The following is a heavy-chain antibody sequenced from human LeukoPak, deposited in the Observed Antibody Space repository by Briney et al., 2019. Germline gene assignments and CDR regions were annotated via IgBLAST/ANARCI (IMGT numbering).Heavy chain of an antibody. CDR1: GFTFSSYS. CDR2: ISSSSSTI. J-gene: IGHJ4*02. D-gene: IGHD6-19*01. CDR3: ARDRGIAVADYFDY. Sequence: GGSLRLSCAASGFTFSSYSMNWVRQAPGKGLEWVSYISSSSSTIYYADSVKGRFTISRDNAKNSLYLQMNSLRAEGTAVYYCARDRGIAVADYFDYWGQGTLVTVSS. V-gene: IGHV3-48*01.